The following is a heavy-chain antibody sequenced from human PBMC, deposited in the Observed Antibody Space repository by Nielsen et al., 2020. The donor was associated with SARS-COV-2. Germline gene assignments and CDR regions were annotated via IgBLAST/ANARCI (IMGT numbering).Heavy chain of an antibody. CDR2: INPNSGGT. Sequence: ASVKVSCKASGYTFTGYYMHWVRQAPGQGLEWMGRINPNSGGTNYAQKFQGRVTMTRDTSISTAYMELSRLRSDDTAVYYCARDPLVTMVRGPQGLYGMDVWGQGTTVTVSS. CDR3: ARDPLVTMVRGPQGLYGMDV. J-gene: IGHJ6*02. V-gene: IGHV1-2*06. CDR1: GYTFTGYY. D-gene: IGHD3-10*01.